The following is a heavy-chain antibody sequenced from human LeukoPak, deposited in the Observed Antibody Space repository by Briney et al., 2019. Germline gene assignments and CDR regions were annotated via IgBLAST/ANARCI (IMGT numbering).Heavy chain of an antibody. D-gene: IGHD4-23*01. V-gene: IGHV3-49*04. J-gene: IGHJ4*02. Sequence: QSGGSLRLSCTASGFTFGDSAMSWVCQAPGKGLEWVGFIRSKAYGGTTEYAASVKGRFTISRDDSKSIAYLQMNSLKTEDTAVYYCTRYGGNSFSYWGQGTLVTVSS. CDR3: TRYGGNSFSY. CDR1: GFTFGDSA. CDR2: IRSKAYGGTT.